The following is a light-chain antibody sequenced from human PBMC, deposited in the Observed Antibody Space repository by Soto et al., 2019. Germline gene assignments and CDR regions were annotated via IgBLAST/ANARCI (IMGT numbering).Light chain of an antibody. V-gene: IGKV1-39*01. CDR3: QQTRSYPST. J-gene: IGKJ4*01. CDR2: ETS. Sequence: DIQITQSPSSLSSSVLERFTITCRASQSISSYLNWYQQKPGKAPKLLIYETSILQSGVSSRFSGSGSGTDFTLTISSLQAEDFATYYCQQTRSYPSTFGGGTKV. CDR1: QSISSY.